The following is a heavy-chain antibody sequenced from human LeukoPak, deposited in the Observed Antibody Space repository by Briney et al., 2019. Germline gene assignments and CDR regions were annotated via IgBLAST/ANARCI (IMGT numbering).Heavy chain of an antibody. Sequence: GESLKISCKGSGYSFTSYWIGWVRQMPGKGLEWMGIIYPGDSDTRYSPSFQGQVTISADKSISTAYLQWSSLKASDTAMYYCARAPLTGTTQKSGAFDIWGQGTMVTVSS. V-gene: IGHV5-51*01. CDR1: GYSFTSYW. CDR2: IYPGDSDT. J-gene: IGHJ3*02. CDR3: ARAPLTGTTQKSGAFDI. D-gene: IGHD1-20*01.